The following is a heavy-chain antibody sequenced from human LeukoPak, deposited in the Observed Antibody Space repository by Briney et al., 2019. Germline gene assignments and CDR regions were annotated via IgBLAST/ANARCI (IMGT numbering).Heavy chain of an antibody. CDR3: ARGPTLKYFHH. Sequence: SQTLSLTCAVSGGSISSGGYSWSWIRQPPGKGLEWIGYIYHSGSTYYNPSLKSRVTISVDRSKNQFSLKLSSVTAADTAVYYCARGPTLKYFHHWGQGTLVSVSS. CDR1: GGSISSGGYS. V-gene: IGHV4-30-2*01. J-gene: IGHJ1*01. CDR2: IYHSGST.